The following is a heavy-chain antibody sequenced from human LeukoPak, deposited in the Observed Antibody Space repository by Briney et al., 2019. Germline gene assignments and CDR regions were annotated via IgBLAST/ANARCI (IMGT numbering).Heavy chain of an antibody. CDR3: ARGYDFWSGYGAYYYGMDV. V-gene: IGHV1-8*01. CDR2: MNPNSGNT. J-gene: IGHJ6*02. Sequence: GASVKVSCKASGYTFTSYDINWVRQATGQGLEWMGWMNPNSGNTGYAQKFQGRVTMTRNTSISTAYMELSSLRSEDTAVYYCARGYDFWSGYGAYYYGMDVWGQGTTVTVSS. D-gene: IGHD3-3*01. CDR1: GYTFTSYD.